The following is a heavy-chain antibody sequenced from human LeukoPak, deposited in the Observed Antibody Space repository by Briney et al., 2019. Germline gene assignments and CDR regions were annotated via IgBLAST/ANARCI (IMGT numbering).Heavy chain of an antibody. D-gene: IGHD3-16*01. J-gene: IGHJ4*02. CDR2: IYYSGST. Sequence: PSETLSLTCTVSGGSISSSSYYWGWIRQPPGKGLEWIGSIYYSGSTYYNPSLKSRVTISVDTSKNQFSLKLSSVTAADTAVYYCARGSDWTGFGLDYYFDYWGQGTLVTVSS. CDR1: GGSISSSSYY. CDR3: ARGSDWTGFGLDYYFDY. V-gene: IGHV4-39*07.